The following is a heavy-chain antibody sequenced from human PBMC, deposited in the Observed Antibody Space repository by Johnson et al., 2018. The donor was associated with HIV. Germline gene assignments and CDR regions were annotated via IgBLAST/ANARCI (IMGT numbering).Heavy chain of an antibody. V-gene: IGHV3-30*19. D-gene: IGHD5-12*01. J-gene: IGHJ3*01. CDR2: ISYDGSKK. CDR1: GFIFSSYG. CDR3: ASGDDDGF. Sequence: QVHLVESGGGVVQPGRSLRLSCTTSGFIFSSYGMHWVRQSPGKGLEWVAFISYDGSKKYYADSVKGRFTISRDNSKNTLYLQMNSLRAEDTAAYFCASGDDDGFWGQGTKVTVSS.